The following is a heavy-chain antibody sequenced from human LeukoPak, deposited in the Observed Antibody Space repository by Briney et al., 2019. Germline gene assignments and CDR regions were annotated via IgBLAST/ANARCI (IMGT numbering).Heavy chain of an antibody. Sequence: GGSLRLSCAASGLTFSDYYMSWIRQAPGKGLEWVSYISSSSSYTNYADSVKGRFTISRDNAKNSLYLQMNSLRAEDTAVYYCARDMVRRVIIYDYWGQGTLVTVSS. CDR1: GLTFSDYY. J-gene: IGHJ4*02. D-gene: IGHD3-10*01. V-gene: IGHV3-11*06. CDR3: ARDMVRRVIIYDY. CDR2: ISSSSSYT.